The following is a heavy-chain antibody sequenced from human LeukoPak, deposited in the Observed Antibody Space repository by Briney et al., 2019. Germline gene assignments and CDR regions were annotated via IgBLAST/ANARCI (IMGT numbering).Heavy chain of an antibody. Sequence: SETLSLTCTVSGGSISSYYWSWIRQPPGKGLEWIGYIYYSGSTNYNPSLKSRVTISVDTSKNQFSLKLSSVTAADTAVYYCAREYYYDSSGYYGSAFDLWGQGTMVTVSS. CDR2: IYYSGST. D-gene: IGHD3-22*01. J-gene: IGHJ3*01. V-gene: IGHV4-59*01. CDR1: GGSISSYY. CDR3: AREYYYDSSGYYGSAFDL.